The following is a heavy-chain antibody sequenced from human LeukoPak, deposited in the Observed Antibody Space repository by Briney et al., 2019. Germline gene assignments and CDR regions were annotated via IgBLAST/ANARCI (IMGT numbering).Heavy chain of an antibody. J-gene: IGHJ4*02. CDR2: IYYSGST. CDR3: ARHAPYGWTYYFDY. CDR1: GGSINNYY. D-gene: IGHD3-10*01. V-gene: IGHV4-59*08. Sequence: SETLSLTCTVSGGSINNYYWSWIRQPPGNGLEWIGYIYYSGSTNCNPSLKSRVTISVDTSKNQFSLKLSSVTAADTAVYYCARHAPYGWTYYFDYWGQGTLVTVSS.